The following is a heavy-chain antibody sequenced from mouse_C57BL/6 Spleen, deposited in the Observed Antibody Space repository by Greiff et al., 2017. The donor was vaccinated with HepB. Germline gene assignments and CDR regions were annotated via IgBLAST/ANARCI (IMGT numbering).Heavy chain of an antibody. V-gene: IGHV5-4*01. CDR3: ARDGSKDYAMDY. Sequence: EVMLVESGGGLVKPGGSLKLSCAASGFTFSSYAMSWVRQTPEKRLEWVATISDGGSYTYYPDNVKGRFTISRDNAKNKLYLQMSHLKSEDTAMYYCARDGSKDYAMDYWGQGTSVTVSS. D-gene: IGHD1-3*01. J-gene: IGHJ4*01. CDR2: ISDGGSYT. CDR1: GFTFSSYA.